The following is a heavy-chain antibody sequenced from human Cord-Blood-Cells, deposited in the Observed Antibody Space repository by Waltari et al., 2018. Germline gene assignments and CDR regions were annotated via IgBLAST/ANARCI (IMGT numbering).Heavy chain of an antibody. CDR2: IGTAGDT. CDR1: GFTFSSYD. D-gene: IGHD6-13*01. CDR3: ARSIAAAADFDY. Sequence: EVQLVESGGGLVQPGGSLRLSCAASGFTFSSYDMHWVRQATGKGLEWVSAIGTAGDTYYPGSVKGRFTISRENAKNSLYLQMNSLRAGDTAVYYCARSIAAAADFDYWGQGTLVTVSS. V-gene: IGHV3-13*01. J-gene: IGHJ4*02.